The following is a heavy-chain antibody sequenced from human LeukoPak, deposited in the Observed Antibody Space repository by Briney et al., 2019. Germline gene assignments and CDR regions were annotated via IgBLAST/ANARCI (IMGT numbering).Heavy chain of an antibody. Sequence: SGTLSLTCAVSGGSISSSNWWSWVRQPPGKGLEWIGEIYHSGSTNYNPSLKSRVTISVDKSKNQFSLKLSSVTAADTAVYYCASLYCSSTSCYHEQWLVPYYYYGMDVWGKGTTVTVSS. V-gene: IGHV4-4*02. CDR3: ASLYCSSTSCYHEQWLVPYYYYGMDV. CDR1: GGSISSSNW. CDR2: IYHSGST. J-gene: IGHJ6*04. D-gene: IGHD2-2*01.